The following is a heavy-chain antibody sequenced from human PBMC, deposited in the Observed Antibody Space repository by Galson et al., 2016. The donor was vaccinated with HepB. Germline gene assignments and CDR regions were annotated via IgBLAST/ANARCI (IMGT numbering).Heavy chain of an antibody. Sequence: SVKVSCKASGGTFSSYVISWVRQAPGQGLEWMGGIIPSFGSSKYAQKFQGRVTITADDSTNTAYMELRSLRSEDTAVYYCVRPLENGEWFGELLTWGQGTLVTVSS. J-gene: IGHJ5*02. CDR2: IIPSFGSS. CDR1: GGTFSSYV. CDR3: VRPLENGEWFGELLT. D-gene: IGHD3-10*01. V-gene: IGHV1-69*13.